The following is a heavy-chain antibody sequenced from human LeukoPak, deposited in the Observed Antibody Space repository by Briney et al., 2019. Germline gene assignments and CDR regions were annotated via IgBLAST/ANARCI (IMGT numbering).Heavy chain of an antibody. CDR3: AREQRGYSLYFDY. J-gene: IGHJ4*02. CDR2: VDPEDGET. CDR1: GYTFTDYY. D-gene: IGHD5-18*01. Sequence: TVKISCKVSGYTFTDYYMHWVQQAPGKGLEWMVLVDPEDGETIYAERFQGRVTITADTSTDTAYMELSSLRSEDTAVYYCAREQRGYSLYFDYWGQGTLVTVSS. V-gene: IGHV1-69-2*01.